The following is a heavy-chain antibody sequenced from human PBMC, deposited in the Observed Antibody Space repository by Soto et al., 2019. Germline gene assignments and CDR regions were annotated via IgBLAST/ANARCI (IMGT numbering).Heavy chain of an antibody. CDR3: ARDVRMGYGSAPNPYYFDY. CDR1: GFTFSDYY. D-gene: IGHD3-10*01. CDR2: ISSSGSTI. V-gene: IGHV3-11*01. J-gene: IGHJ4*02. Sequence: GGSLRLSCAASGFTFSDYYMSWIRQAPGKGLEWVSYISSSGSTIYYADSVKGRFTISRDNAKNSLYLQMNSLRAEDTAVYYCARDVRMGYGSAPNPYYFDYWGQGTLVTVSS.